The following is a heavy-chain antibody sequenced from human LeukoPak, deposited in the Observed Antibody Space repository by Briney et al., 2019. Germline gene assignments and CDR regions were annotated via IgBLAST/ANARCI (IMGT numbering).Heavy chain of an antibody. Sequence: GRSLRLSCAASGFTFSNYGMHWVRQAPGKGLEWVSAISGSGGSTYYADSVKGRFTISRDNSKNTLYLQMNSLRAEDTAVYYCAKLRIWSGYYTDYWGQGTLVTVSS. CDR2: ISGSGGST. CDR1: GFTFSNYG. V-gene: IGHV3-23*01. D-gene: IGHD3-3*01. J-gene: IGHJ4*02. CDR3: AKLRIWSGYYTDY.